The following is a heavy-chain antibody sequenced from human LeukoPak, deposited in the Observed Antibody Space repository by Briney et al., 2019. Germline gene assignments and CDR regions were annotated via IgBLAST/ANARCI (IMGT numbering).Heavy chain of an antibody. V-gene: IGHV1-69*13. CDR2: IIPMFRTA. CDR3: ARGGLGDGFDSASAFDI. J-gene: IGHJ3*02. CDR1: GGTFSSYA. Sequence: ASVKVSCKAFGGTFSSYAITWVRQAPGQGFEWMGGIIPMFRTANYAQKFQGRVTITADESTSTAYMELSSLRSEDTALYYCARGGLGDGFDSASAFDIWGQGTMVTVSS. D-gene: IGHD5-12*01.